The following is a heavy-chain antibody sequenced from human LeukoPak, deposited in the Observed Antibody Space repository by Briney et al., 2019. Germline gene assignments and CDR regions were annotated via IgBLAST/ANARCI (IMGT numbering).Heavy chain of an antibody. V-gene: IGHV3-30*14. Sequence: PGGSLRLSCAASGFTFSSYAMHWVRQAPGKGLEWVAVISYDGSNKYYADSVKGRFTISRDNSKNTLYLQMNSLRAEDTAVYYCARERAYCGGDCYLSYFDYWGQGTLVTVSS. CDR3: ARERAYCGGDCYLSYFDY. CDR1: GFTFSSYA. J-gene: IGHJ4*02. CDR2: ISYDGSNK. D-gene: IGHD2-21*02.